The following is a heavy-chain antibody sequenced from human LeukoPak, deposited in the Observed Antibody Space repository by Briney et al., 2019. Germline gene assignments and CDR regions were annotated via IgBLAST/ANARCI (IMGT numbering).Heavy chain of an antibody. V-gene: IGHV3-7*01. CDR2: IKEDRTHK. Sequence: GGSLRLSCAASGFTFSSYWMSWVRQAPGKGLELAANIKEDRTHKYYVGSVRGRFTISRENAKNSLYLQMNSLRAEDTAIYYCAREARGTRAAFDVWGQGTMVTVFS. J-gene: IGHJ3*01. CDR3: AREARGTRAAFDV. CDR1: GFTFSSYW. D-gene: IGHD2-8*01.